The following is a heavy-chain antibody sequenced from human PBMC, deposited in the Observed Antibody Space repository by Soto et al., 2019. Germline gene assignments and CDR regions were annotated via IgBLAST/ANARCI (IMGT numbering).Heavy chain of an antibody. CDR1: GYSFTSYW. Sequence: GESLKISCKGSGYSFTSYWIGWVRQMPGKGLEWMGIIYPGDSDTRYSPSFQGQVTISADKSISTAYLQWSSLKASDTAMYYCARLDYGDNTNYYYYYMDVWGKGTTVTVSS. D-gene: IGHD4-17*01. V-gene: IGHV5-51*01. CDR2: IYPGDSDT. J-gene: IGHJ6*03. CDR3: ARLDYGDNTNYYYYYMDV.